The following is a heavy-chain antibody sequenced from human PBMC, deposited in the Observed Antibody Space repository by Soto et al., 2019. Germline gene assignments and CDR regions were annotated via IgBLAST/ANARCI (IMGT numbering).Heavy chain of an antibody. CDR3: ARAPPYYYGMDV. CDR2: IWYDGSNK. CDR1: GFTFSSYG. J-gene: IGHJ6*02. Sequence: GGSLRLSCAASGFTFSSYGMHWVRQAPGKGLEWVAVIWYDGSNKYYADSVKGRFTISRDNSKNTLYLQMNSLRAEDTAVYYCARAPPYYYGMDVWGQGTTVTVSS. V-gene: IGHV3-33*01.